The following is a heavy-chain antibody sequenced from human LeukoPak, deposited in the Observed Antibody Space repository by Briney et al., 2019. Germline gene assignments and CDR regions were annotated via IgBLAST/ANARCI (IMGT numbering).Heavy chain of an antibody. CDR2: IIPIFGTA. D-gene: IGHD6-6*01. Sequence: GASVKVSCKASGGTFSSYTISWVRQAPGQGLEWMGGIIPIFGTANYAQKFQGRVTITADESTSTAYMELSSLRSEDTAVCYCARGRYSSSINSMDVWGQGTTVTVSS. CDR3: ARGRYSSSINSMDV. J-gene: IGHJ6*02. V-gene: IGHV1-69*13. CDR1: GGTFSSYT.